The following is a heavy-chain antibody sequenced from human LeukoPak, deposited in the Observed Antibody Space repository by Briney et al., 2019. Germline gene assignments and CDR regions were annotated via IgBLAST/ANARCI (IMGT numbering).Heavy chain of an antibody. V-gene: IGHV1-8*02. CDR2: MNPNSGNT. J-gene: IGHJ4*02. CDR1: GYTFTSYD. CDR3: ATSGTYYYDSSGYRLDY. D-gene: IGHD3-22*01. Sequence: ASVKVSCKASGYTFTSYDINWVRQATGQGLEWMGWMNPNSGNTGYAQEFPGRVTMTEDTSTDTAYMELSSLRSEDTAVYYCATSGTYYYDSSGYRLDYWGQGTLVTVSS.